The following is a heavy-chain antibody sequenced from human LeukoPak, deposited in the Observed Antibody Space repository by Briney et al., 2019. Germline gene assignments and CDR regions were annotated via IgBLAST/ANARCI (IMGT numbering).Heavy chain of an antibody. Sequence: GGSLRLSCAASGFTFSRYWMRWVRQAPGKGLEWVANIKQDGKEKYYVDSVKGRFTISRDNAKNSLYLQLNSLSAEDTAVYYCASGYCSSGRCYGDYWGQGTLVTVSS. J-gene: IGHJ4*02. CDR3: ASGYCSSGRCYGDY. CDR1: GFTFSRYW. V-gene: IGHV3-7*01. D-gene: IGHD2-15*01. CDR2: IKQDGKEK.